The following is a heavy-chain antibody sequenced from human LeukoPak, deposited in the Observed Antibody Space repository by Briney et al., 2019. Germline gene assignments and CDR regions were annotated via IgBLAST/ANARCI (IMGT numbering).Heavy chain of an antibody. Sequence: GGSLRLSCAASGFTVSSNYMSWVRQAPGKGLEWVSVTYSGGSTHYADSVKGRFTISRDNSKNTLYLQMNSLRAEDTAVYYCAREENSGSSFDYWGQGTLVTVSS. CDR3: AREENSGSSFDY. V-gene: IGHV3-53*01. J-gene: IGHJ4*02. CDR1: GFTVSSNY. D-gene: IGHD1-26*01. CDR2: TYSGGST.